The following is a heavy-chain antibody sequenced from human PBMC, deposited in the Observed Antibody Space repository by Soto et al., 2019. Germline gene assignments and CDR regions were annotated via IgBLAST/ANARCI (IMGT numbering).Heavy chain of an antibody. Sequence: GGSLRLSCAASGFTFSSYAMSWVRQAPGKGLEWVSAISFSGGSTYYADSVKGRFTISRDNSKNTLYLQMNSLRAEDTAVYYCAKGGLTMIVVVGNWFDPWGQGTLVTVSS. CDR2: ISFSGGST. CDR3: AKGGLTMIVVVGNWFDP. CDR1: GFTFSSYA. D-gene: IGHD3-22*01. J-gene: IGHJ5*02. V-gene: IGHV3-23*01.